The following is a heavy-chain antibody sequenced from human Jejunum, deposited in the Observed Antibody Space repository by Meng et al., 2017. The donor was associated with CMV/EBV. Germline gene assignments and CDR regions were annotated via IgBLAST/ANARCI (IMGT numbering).Heavy chain of an antibody. D-gene: IGHD6-13*01. V-gene: IGHV1-46*01. CDR1: GDSFTNYY. J-gene: IGHJ4*02. Sequence: GQLVQSAAEVKKPGASVQVSCKASGDSFTNYYSHWVRQAPGQGLEWMGVVNPGGGGPTFAQKFQARVTVTADTSTRTVYMELGSLKSDDTAVFYCARGIAAAGYFDYWGQGTLVTVSS. CDR3: ARGIAAAGYFDY. CDR2: VNPGGGGP.